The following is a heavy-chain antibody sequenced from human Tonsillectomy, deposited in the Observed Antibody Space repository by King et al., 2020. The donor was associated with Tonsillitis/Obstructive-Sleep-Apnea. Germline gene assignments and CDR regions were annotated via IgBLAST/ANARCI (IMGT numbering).Heavy chain of an antibody. CDR1: VFSLSTSGVG. CDR3: AHGDDTVPIYFDY. V-gene: IGHV2-5*02. Sequence: TLKESCPTLVKPTQTPPLTCTFSVFSLSTSGVGVGWIRQPPGKALEVLALIFWDDGKRYSPSLKRRLTITKDTSKNQVVPTMTNMDPVDTATYYCAHGDDTVPIYFDYWGQGTLVTVPS. CDR2: IFWDDGK. D-gene: IGHD1-1*01. J-gene: IGHJ4*02.